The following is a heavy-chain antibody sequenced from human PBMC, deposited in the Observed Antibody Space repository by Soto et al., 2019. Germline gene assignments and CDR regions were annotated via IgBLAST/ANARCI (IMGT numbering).Heavy chain of an antibody. Sequence: LRLSCAASGFIFRDFYMSWIRQVPGKGLEWLSKISSSSSSTDYADSVKGRFTISRDISKNTLFLQMDSLRAEDTATYYCAKLLHNSYYNVMDVWGQGTTVTVSS. CDR3: AKLLHNSYYNVMDV. CDR1: GFIFRDFY. D-gene: IGHD2-15*01. CDR2: ISSSSSST. V-gene: IGHV3-11*03. J-gene: IGHJ6*02.